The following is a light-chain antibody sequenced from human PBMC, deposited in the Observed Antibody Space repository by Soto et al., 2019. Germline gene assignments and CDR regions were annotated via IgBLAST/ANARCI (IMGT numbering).Light chain of an antibody. CDR2: DAS. Sequence: DIQMTQSPPTLSASVGDRVTITCRASQSTSSWLAWYQQKPGKAPKLLIYDASSLESGVPSRFSGSGSGTEFTLTISSLQPDDFATYYCQQYNSYSYTFGQGTKLEIK. V-gene: IGKV1-5*01. CDR1: QSTSSW. CDR3: QQYNSYSYT. J-gene: IGKJ2*01.